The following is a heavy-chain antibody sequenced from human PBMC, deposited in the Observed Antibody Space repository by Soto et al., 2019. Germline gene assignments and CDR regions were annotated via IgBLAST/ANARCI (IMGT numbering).Heavy chain of an antibody. D-gene: IGHD6-19*01. Sequence: GGSQRLSCAASGFTFSNAWMNWVRQAPGKGLEWVSRIKSKTDGGTTDYAAPVKGRFTISRDDSKNTLYLQMNSLKTEDTAVYYCTTRISSGWYDYWGQGTLVTVSS. CDR3: TTRISSGWYDY. J-gene: IGHJ4*02. CDR1: GFTFSNAW. V-gene: IGHV3-15*07. CDR2: IKSKTDGGTT.